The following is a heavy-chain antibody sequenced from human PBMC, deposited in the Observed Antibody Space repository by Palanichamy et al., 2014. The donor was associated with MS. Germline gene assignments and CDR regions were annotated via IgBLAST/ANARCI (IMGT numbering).Heavy chain of an antibody. V-gene: IGHV3-66*04. D-gene: IGHD2-15*01. CDR3: ARRTVDGYFDC. CDR1: GFTVSSNY. J-gene: IGHJ4*02. CDR2: IYGGGSA. Sequence: EVQLVEVWGRAWSRPGGSLRLSCAASGFTVSSNYMTWVRQAPGEGLEWVSLIYGGGSAYYADSVKGRFTISRDNSKNTLYLQMNSLRAEDPAVYYCARRTVDGYFDCWGQGTLVTVSS.